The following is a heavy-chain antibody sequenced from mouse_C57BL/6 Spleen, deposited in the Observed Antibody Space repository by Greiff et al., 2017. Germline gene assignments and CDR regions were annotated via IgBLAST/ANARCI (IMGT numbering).Heavy chain of an antibody. CDR1: GFTFSSYA. D-gene: IGHD1-1*01. J-gene: IGHJ4*01. V-gene: IGHV5-4*01. CDR3: ARDRILRGVYAMDY. CDR2: ISDGGSYT. Sequence: EVKVVESGGGLVKPGGSLKLSCAASGFTFSSYAMSWVRQTPEKRLEWVATISDGGSYTYYPDNVKGRFTISRDNAKNNLYLQMSHLKSEDTAMYYCARDRILRGVYAMDYWGQGTSVTVSS.